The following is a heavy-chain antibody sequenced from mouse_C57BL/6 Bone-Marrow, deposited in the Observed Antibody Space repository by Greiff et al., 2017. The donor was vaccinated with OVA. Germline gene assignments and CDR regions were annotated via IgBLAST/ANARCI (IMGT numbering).Heavy chain of an antibody. J-gene: IGHJ4*01. CDR3: TRGRDYYAMDY. Sequence: QVQLKQSGAELVRPGASVTLSCKASGYTFTDYEMHWVKQTPVHGLAWIGAIDPETGGTAYNQKFKGKAILTADKSSSTAYMELRSLTSEDSAVYYCTRGRDYYAMDYWGQGTSVTVSS. V-gene: IGHV1-15*01. CDR1: GYTFTDYE. CDR2: IDPETGGT.